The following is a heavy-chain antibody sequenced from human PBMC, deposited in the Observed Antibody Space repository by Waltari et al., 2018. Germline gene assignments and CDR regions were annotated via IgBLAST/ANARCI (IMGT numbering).Heavy chain of an antibody. Sequence: EVQLLESGGGLVQPGGSLRLSCEADGFTFSTNAMSWVRQVPGKGPEWVSSISDSGGDIYYADSVKGRFTISRDNSKDTVDLQMNSLRVEDTAVYYCAKDQSATTPRRWDYWGQGTVVSVSS. CDR3: AKDQSATTPRRWDY. D-gene: IGHD1-1*01. V-gene: IGHV3-23*01. CDR1: GFTFSTNA. CDR2: ISDSGGDI. J-gene: IGHJ4*02.